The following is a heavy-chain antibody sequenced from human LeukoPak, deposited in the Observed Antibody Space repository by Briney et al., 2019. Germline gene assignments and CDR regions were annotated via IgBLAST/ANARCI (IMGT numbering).Heavy chain of an antibody. CDR1: GFTFSSYA. D-gene: IGHD6-13*01. J-gene: IGHJ4*02. V-gene: IGHV3-23*01. CDR2: ISGSGGST. CDR3: AKTTSSSSWYKGFDY. Sequence: PGGSLRLSSAASGFTFSSYAMSWVRQAPGKGLEWVSAISGSGGSTYYADSVKGRFTISRDNSKNTLYLQMNSLRAEDTAVYYCAKTTSSSSWYKGFDYWGQGTLVTVSS.